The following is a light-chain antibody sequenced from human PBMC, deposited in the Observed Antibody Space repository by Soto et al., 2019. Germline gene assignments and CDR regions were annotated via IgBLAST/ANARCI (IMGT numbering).Light chain of an antibody. CDR1: SSDVGGYNY. J-gene: IGLJ2*01. CDR2: DVS. CDR3: SSSAGSSLVV. Sequence: QSALTQPPSASGSPGQSVTISCTGSSSDVGGYNYVSWYQQHPGKAPKLMIYDVSKRPSGVPDRFSGSKSGNTASLTVSGLQAEDEAAYYCSSSAGSSLVVFGGGTKLTVL. V-gene: IGLV2-8*01.